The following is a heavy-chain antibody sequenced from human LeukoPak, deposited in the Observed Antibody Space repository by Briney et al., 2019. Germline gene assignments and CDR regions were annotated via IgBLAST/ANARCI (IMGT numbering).Heavy chain of an antibody. CDR1: GYTFTSYD. D-gene: IGHD2-2*01. V-gene: IGHV1-8*01. CDR2: MNPNSGNT. Sequence: ASVKVSCKASGYTFTSYDINWVRQATGQGLEWMGWMNPNSGNTGYAQKFQGRVTMTRITSISTAYMELSSLRSEDTAVYYCARVIGCSSTSCFVFDAFDIWGQGTMVTVSS. CDR3: ARVIGCSSTSCFVFDAFDI. J-gene: IGHJ3*02.